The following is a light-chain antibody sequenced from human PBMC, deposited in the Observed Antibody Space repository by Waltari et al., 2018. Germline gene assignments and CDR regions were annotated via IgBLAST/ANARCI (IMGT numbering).Light chain of an antibody. J-gene: IGKJ4*01. V-gene: IGKV3-15*01. CDR2: GAS. Sequence: EVVMTQSPATLSVSPGASATLSCRAIQSVSSFGAWYQQKPGQAPRRLIYGASTRATGIPARFSGSGSGTEFTLTISSLQSEDFAVYYCQQYNDWPPLTFGGGTKVEIK. CDR3: QQYNDWPPLT. CDR1: QSVSSF.